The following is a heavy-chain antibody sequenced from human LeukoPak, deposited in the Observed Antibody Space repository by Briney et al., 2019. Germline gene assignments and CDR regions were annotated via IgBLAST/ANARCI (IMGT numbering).Heavy chain of an antibody. CDR1: GYTFTNYG. CDR2: ISGYNGNT. D-gene: IGHD2-2*01. J-gene: IGHJ5*02. V-gene: IGHV1-18*01. CDR3: ARACTSTSCHENNWFDP. Sequence: ASVKVSCKASGYTFTNYGISWVRQAPGQGLEGRGWISGYNGNTNYAVKLPGRVSVTTDISTSTAYMELRSLRPDDTAVYYCARACTSTSCHENNWFDPWGQGTLVTVSS.